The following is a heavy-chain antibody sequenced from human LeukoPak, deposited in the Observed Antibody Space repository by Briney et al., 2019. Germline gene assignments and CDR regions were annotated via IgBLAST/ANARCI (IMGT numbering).Heavy chain of an antibody. V-gene: IGHV4-34*01. CDR3: ARARYDFWSGSYRFDY. D-gene: IGHD3-3*01. CDR2: INHSGST. CDR1: GGSFSGYY. J-gene: IGHJ4*02. Sequence: SETLSLTCAVYGGSFSGYYWSWIRQPPGKGLEWIGEINHSGSTNYNPSLKSRVTISVDTSKNQFSLKLSSVTAADTAVYYCARARYDFWSGSYRFDYWGQGTLVTVSS.